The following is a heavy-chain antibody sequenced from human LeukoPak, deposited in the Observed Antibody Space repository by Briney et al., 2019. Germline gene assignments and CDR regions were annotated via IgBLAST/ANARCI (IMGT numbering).Heavy chain of an antibody. V-gene: IGHV1-8*01. J-gene: IGHJ4*02. CDR3: ARLSQTPDYYTHGRYYFLGY. D-gene: IGHD3-22*01. CDR1: RYTFTSYD. CDR2: MNPNTGRT. Sequence: ASVTVSCKASRYTFTSYDINWVRQAAGQGLEWMGWMNPNTGRTGYAQKFQGRVTMTRDASINTAYMELTNLRSEDTAVYYCARLSQTPDYYTHGRYYFLGYWGQGTPVTVSS.